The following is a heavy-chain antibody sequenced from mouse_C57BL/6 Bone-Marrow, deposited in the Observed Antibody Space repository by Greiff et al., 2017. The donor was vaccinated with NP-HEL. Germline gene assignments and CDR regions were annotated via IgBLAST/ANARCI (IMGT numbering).Heavy chain of an antibody. CDR2: IYPRSGNT. D-gene: IGHD2-2*01. J-gene: IGHJ4*01. Sequence: VQLQQSGAELARPGASVKLSCKASGYTFTSYGISWVKQRTGQGLEWIGEIYPRSGNTYYNEKFKGKATLTADKSSSTAYMELRSLTSEDSAVYFCARRYGYDYYYAMDYWGQGTSVTVSS. CDR3: ARRYGYDYYYAMDY. V-gene: IGHV1-81*01. CDR1: GYTFTSYG.